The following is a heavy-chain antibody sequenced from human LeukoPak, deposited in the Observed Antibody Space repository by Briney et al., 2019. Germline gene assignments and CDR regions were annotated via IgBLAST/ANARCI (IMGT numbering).Heavy chain of an antibody. J-gene: IGHJ3*02. CDR3: ASPLGYCSGGSCYSGGAFDI. D-gene: IGHD2-15*01. Sequence: GGSLRLSCAASGFAFSSYGMHWVRQAPGKGLEWVAVIWYDGSNKYYADSVKGRFTISRDNSKNTLYLQMNSLRAEDTAVYYCASPLGYCSGGSCYSGGAFDIWGQGTMVTVSS. CDR1: GFAFSSYG. CDR2: IWYDGSNK. V-gene: IGHV3-33*01.